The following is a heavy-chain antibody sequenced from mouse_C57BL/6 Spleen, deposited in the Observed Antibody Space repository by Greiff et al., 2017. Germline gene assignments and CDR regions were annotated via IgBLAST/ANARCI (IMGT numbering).Heavy chain of an antibody. Sequence: EVKLVESGPGLVKPSQSLSLTCSVTGYSITSGYYWNWIRQFPGNKLEWMGYISYDGSNNYNPSLKNRISITRDTSKNQFFLKLNSVTTEDTATYYCAREDYDGAWFAYWGQGTLVTVSA. CDR1: GYSITSGYY. V-gene: IGHV3-6*01. CDR2: ISYDGSN. D-gene: IGHD2-4*01. J-gene: IGHJ3*01. CDR3: AREDYDGAWFAY.